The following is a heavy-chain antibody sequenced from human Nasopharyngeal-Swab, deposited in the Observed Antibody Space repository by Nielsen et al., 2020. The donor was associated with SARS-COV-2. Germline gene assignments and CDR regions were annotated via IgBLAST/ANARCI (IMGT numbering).Heavy chain of an antibody. V-gene: IGHV4-34*01. J-gene: IGHJ6*02. CDR2: INHSGST. D-gene: IGHD6-13*01. CDR3: ARGSRIAAAGTRGGVHYYYGMDV. CDR1: GGSFCGYY. Sequence: QTLSLTCAVYGGSFCGYYWSWIRQPPGKGLEWIGEINHSGSTNYNPSLKSRVTISVDTSKNQFSLKLSSVTAADTAVYYCARGSRIAAAGTRGGVHYYYGMDVWGQGTTVTVSS.